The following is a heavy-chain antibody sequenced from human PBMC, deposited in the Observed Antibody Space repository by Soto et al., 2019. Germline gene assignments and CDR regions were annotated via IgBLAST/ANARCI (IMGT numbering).Heavy chain of an antibody. CDR1: GGSFSGYY. CDR3: ARDRLRFFEWLSYGMDV. Sequence: SETLSLTCAVYGGSFSGYYWSWIRQPPGKWLEWIGEINHSGSTNYNPSLKSRVTISVDTSKNQFSLKLSSVTAADTAVYYWARDRLRFFEWLSYGMDVWGQGXTVTVSS. J-gene: IGHJ6*02. D-gene: IGHD3-3*01. CDR2: INHSGST. V-gene: IGHV4-34*01.